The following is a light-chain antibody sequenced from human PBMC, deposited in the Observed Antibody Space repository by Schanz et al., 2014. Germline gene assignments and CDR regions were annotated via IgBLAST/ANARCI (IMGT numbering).Light chain of an antibody. V-gene: IGKV2D-29*01. J-gene: IGKJ2*01. Sequence: DVVLTQTPLSLSVPPGQPASISCKSSQSLLHKDGKTYLYWFLQKPGQPPQLLIDEVSNRFSGVPGRFSGSGSGTDFTLEISRVEAEDVGVYYCMQNVQLPLYTFGQGTKLEIK. CDR1: QSLLHKDGKTY. CDR3: MQNVQLPLYT. CDR2: EVS.